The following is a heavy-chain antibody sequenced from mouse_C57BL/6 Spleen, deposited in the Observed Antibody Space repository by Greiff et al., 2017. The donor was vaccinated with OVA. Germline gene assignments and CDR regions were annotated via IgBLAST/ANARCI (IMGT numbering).Heavy chain of an antibody. CDR1: GFTFSDYY. CDR2: ISNGGGST. Sequence: EVMLVESGGGLVQPGGSLKLSCAASGFTFSDYYMYWVRQTPEKRLEWVAYISNGGGSTYYPDTVKGRFTISRDNAKNTLYLQMSRLKSEDTAMYYCARQGDYYSSSFDVWGTGTTVTVSS. CDR3: ARQGDYYSSSFDV. D-gene: IGHD1-1*01. V-gene: IGHV5-12*01. J-gene: IGHJ1*03.